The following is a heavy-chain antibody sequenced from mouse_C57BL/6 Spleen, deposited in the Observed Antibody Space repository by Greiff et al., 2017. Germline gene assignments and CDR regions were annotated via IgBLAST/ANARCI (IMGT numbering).Heavy chain of an antibody. V-gene: IGHV1-81*01. J-gene: IGHJ1*03. Sequence: VQLQQSGAELARPGASVKLSCKASGYTFTSYCIRWVKQRPGQGLEWIGEIYPRSGNTYYNEKFKGKATLTVDKSSSTAYMELRSLTSEDSAVYYCARSRYDYDGDGYFDVWGTGTTVTVSS. CDR3: ARSRYDYDGDGYFDV. CDR2: IYPRSGNT. D-gene: IGHD2-4*01. CDR1: GYTFTSYC.